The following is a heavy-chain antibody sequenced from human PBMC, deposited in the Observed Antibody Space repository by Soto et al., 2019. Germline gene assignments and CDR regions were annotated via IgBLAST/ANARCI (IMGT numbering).Heavy chain of an antibody. Sequence: GGSLRLSCAASGFTFSSYAMSWVRQAPGKGLEWVSVISGSDDSTYYADSVKGRFTISRDNSKNTLYLQMNSLRAEDTAVYYCAKRSSSSTIDPWGQGTLVTVSS. J-gene: IGHJ5*02. D-gene: IGHD6-6*01. CDR3: AKRSSSSTIDP. CDR1: GFTFSSYA. CDR2: ISGSDDST. V-gene: IGHV3-23*01.